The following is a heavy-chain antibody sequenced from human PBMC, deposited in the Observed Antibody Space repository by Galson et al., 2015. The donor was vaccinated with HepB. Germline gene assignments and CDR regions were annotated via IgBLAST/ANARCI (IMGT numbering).Heavy chain of an antibody. V-gene: IGHV3-7*03. CDR3: VRDFMFCDVTCYRHKLDY. Sequence: SLRLSCAASGFTFTNYWMTWVRQAPGKGLEWVANINQHGDEKYYMDSVKGRFTISRDNAKDSVYLQMNSLRAEDTAVYYCVRDFMFCDVTCYRHKLDYWGQGALVTVSS. CDR2: INQHGDEK. J-gene: IGHJ4*02. D-gene: IGHD2-2*02. CDR1: GFTFTNYW.